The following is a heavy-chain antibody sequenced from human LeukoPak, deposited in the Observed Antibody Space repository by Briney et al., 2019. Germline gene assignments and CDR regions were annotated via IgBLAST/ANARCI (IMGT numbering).Heavy chain of an antibody. CDR2: INPNSDDT. CDR1: GYTFTSYA. D-gene: IGHD6-13*01. J-gene: IGHJ4*02. V-gene: IGHV1-2*02. CDR3: ARDWNLYSSNYYQGLYDY. Sequence: ASVKVSCKASGYTFTSYAMNWVRQAPGQGLEWMGWINPNSDDTNYAQKFQGRVTMTRDTSISTAYMELSSLKSDDTAVYYCARDWNLYSSNYYQGLYDYWGQGTLVTVSS.